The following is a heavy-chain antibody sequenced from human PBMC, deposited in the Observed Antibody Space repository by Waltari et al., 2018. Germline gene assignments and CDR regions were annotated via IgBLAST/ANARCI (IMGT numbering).Heavy chain of an antibody. CDR1: GGSFSGYY. Sequence: QVQLQQWGAGLLKPSETLSLTCAVYGGSFSGYYWSWIRQPPGKGVEWIGEINHSGSTNYNPSLKSRVTISVDTSKNQFSLKLSSVTAADTAVYYCAREGQDIVVQPYYFDYWGQGTLVTVSS. D-gene: IGHD2-15*01. V-gene: IGHV4-34*01. CDR3: AREGQDIVVQPYYFDY. J-gene: IGHJ4*02. CDR2: INHSGST.